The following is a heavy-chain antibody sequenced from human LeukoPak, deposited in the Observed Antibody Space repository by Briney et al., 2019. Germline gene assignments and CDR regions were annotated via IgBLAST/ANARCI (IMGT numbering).Heavy chain of an antibody. V-gene: IGHV1-46*01. CDR3: ARSRMVYATYYYYGMDV. Sequence: ASVKVSCKASGYTFTSYYMHWVRQAPGQGLEWMGLINPSGGSTSYAQKFQGRVTMTRDTSTSTVYMELSSLRSEDTAVYYCARSRMVYATYYYYGMDVWGQGTTVTVSS. J-gene: IGHJ6*02. CDR2: INPSGGST. CDR1: GYTFTSYY. D-gene: IGHD2-8*01.